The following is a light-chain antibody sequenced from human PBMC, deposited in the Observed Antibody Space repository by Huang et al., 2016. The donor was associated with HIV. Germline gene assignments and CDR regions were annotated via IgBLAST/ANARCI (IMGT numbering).Light chain of an antibody. CDR3: QQYVTSPT. CDR2: GAS. V-gene: IGKV3-20*01. Sequence: EIVLTQSPGTLSLSPGERTTLSCRASQSVSNNYLAWYQKKPVQGPRLLIYGASSRATGIPDRFSGSGSGMFFTLTISRLEPEDFAVYYCQQYVTSPTFGQGTKLEIK. CDR1: QSVSNNY. J-gene: IGKJ2*01.